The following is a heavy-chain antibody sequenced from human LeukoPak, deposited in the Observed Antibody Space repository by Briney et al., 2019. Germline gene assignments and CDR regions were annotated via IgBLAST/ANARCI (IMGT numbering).Heavy chain of an antibody. CDR3: AKDRLGSSWYYFDY. V-gene: IGHV3-23*01. D-gene: IGHD6-13*01. Sequence: PGGSLRLSCAASGFTFSSYAMSWVRQAPGKGLEWVSAISGSGGSTYYADSVKGRFTISRDDSKNTLNLQMNSLRAEDTAVYYCAKDRLGSSWYYFDYWGQGTLVTVSS. J-gene: IGHJ4*02. CDR1: GFTFSSYA. CDR2: ISGSGGST.